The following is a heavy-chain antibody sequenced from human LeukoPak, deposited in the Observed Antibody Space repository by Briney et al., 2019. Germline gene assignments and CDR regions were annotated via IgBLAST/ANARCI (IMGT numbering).Heavy chain of an antibody. Sequence: PGGSLRLSCATSRFTFSSYGMHWVRQAPGKGLEWVAFIRFDGSNKDYADSVKGRFTISRDNSKNTLSLQMNYLRAEDTAVYYCAKSGDVVVPAAISFFFDYWGQGTLVTVSS. D-gene: IGHD2-2*01. CDR3: AKSGDVVVPAAISFFFDY. J-gene: IGHJ4*02. CDR2: IRFDGSNK. CDR1: RFTFSSYG. V-gene: IGHV3-30*02.